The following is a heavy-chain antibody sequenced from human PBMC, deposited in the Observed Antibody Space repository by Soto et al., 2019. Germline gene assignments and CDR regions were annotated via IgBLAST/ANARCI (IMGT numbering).Heavy chain of an antibody. CDR3: ARIQGACAGCFDY. Sequence: PSETLSLTCTVSGGSISGYYWSWLRQPPGKGLEWIGYVYYNGDTNYNPSLKSRVTMSVDTSKSQFSLKVTSMTAADTAVYFCARIQGACAGCFDYWGQGALVTVSS. D-gene: IGHD3-9*01. V-gene: IGHV4-59*01. J-gene: IGHJ4*02. CDR2: VYYNGDT. CDR1: GGSISGYY.